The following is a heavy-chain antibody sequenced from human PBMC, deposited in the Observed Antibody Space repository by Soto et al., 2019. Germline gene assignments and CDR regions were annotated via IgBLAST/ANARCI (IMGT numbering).Heavy chain of an antibody. V-gene: IGHV2-5*02. D-gene: IGHD6-19*01. CDR3: AYRALVLVSGWNFNF. CDR2: IHWDDEK. J-gene: IGHJ4*02. Sequence: QITLKESGPTLVIPTQTLTLTCTFSGFSLNTRGVGVGWLRQPPGKALEWVALIHWDDEKRYSASLSNPLTITKNTSKIQVVSTMTDMDPVDTATYSCAYRALVLVSGWNFNFWGQGILGTVSS. CDR1: GFSLNTRGVG.